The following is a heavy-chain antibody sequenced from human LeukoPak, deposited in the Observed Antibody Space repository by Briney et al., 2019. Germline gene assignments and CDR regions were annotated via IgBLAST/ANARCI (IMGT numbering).Heavy chain of an antibody. Sequence: GASVKVSCKASGYTFTGYYMHWVRQAPGQGLEWMGWINPNSGGTNYAQKFQGRVTMTRDTSISTAYMELSRLRSDDTAVYYCAREEDLRSSTSCTTLGYWGQGTLVTVSS. CDR1: GYTFTGYY. CDR3: AREEDLRSSTSCTTLGY. CDR2: INPNSGGT. V-gene: IGHV1-2*02. D-gene: IGHD2-2*01. J-gene: IGHJ4*02.